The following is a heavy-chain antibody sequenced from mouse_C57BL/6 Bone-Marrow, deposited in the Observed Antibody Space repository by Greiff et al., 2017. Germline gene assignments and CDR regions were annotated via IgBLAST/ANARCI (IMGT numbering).Heavy chain of an antibody. V-gene: IGHV1-18*01. CDR3: ARFIYYYGHYFDY. D-gene: IGHD1-1*01. CDR1: GYTFTDYN. CDR2: INPNNGGT. J-gene: IGHJ2*01. Sequence: VQLKESGPELVKPGASVKIPCKASGYTFTDYNMDWVKQSHGKSLEWIGDINPNNGGTIYNQKFKGKATLTVDKSSSTAYMELRSLTSEDTAVYYCARFIYYYGHYFDYWGQGTTLTVSS.